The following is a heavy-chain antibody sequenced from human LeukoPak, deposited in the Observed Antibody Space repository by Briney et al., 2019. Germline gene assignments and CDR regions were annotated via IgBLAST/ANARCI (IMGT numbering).Heavy chain of an antibody. Sequence: GGSLRLSCAASGFTFSSYAMSWVRQAPGKGLEWVSAISGSGGSTYYADSVKGRFTVSRDNSKNTLYLQMNSLRAEGTAVYYCAKSVRDSSGWYPDAFDVWGQGTMVTVSS. D-gene: IGHD6-19*01. CDR1: GFTFSSYA. CDR3: AKSVRDSSGWYPDAFDV. J-gene: IGHJ3*01. V-gene: IGHV3-23*01. CDR2: ISGSGGST.